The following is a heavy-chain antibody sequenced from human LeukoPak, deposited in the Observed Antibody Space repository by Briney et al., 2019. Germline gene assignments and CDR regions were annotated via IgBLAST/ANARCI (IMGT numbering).Heavy chain of an antibody. Sequence: PGGSLRLSCAASGFTVSGYAMHWVRQAPGKGLEYVSGINSNGGSAHYANSVKGRFTIARDNSKNTLYLQMGSLRAEDMAVYYCARDIVARHDYYYYYGMDVWGQGTTVTVSS. V-gene: IGHV3-64*01. D-gene: IGHD6-6*01. J-gene: IGHJ6*02. CDR2: INSNGGSA. CDR3: ARDIVARHDYYYYYGMDV. CDR1: GFTVSGYA.